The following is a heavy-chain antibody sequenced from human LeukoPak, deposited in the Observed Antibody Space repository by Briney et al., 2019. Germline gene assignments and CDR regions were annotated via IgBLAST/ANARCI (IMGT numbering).Heavy chain of an antibody. CDR1: GGSISSGDYY. V-gene: IGHV4-30-4*08. D-gene: IGHD5-12*01. CDR3: ARAQQHDVATPDY. Sequence: PSQTLSLTCTVPGGSISSGDYYWSWIRQPPGKGLEWIGYIYYSGSTYYNPSLKSRVTISVDTSKNQFSLKLSSVTAADTAVYYCARAQQHDVATPDYWGQGTLVTVSS. J-gene: IGHJ4*02. CDR2: IYYSGST.